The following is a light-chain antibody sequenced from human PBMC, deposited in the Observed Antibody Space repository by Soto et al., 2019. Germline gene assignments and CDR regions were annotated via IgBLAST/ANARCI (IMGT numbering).Light chain of an antibody. J-gene: IGLJ1*01. Sequence: QSVLTQPASVSGSPGQSITISCTGTSSDVGGYNSVSWYRQDPGKAPKLIIYDVTYRPSGVSNRFSGSKSGNTASLTISGLQSEDEADYNCSSFKSSITYVFGTGTKVT. V-gene: IGLV2-14*01. CDR2: DVT. CDR1: SSDVGGYNS. CDR3: SSFKSSITYV.